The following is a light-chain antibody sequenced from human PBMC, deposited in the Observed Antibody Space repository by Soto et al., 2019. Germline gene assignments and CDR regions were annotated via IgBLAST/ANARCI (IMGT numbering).Light chain of an antibody. V-gene: IGLV2-14*01. CDR1: SSDVGGYNS. Sequence: QSALTQPASVSGSPGQSITFSCTGTSSDVGGYNSVSWYQQHAGKAPKLMIYEVSNRPSGVSNRFSGSKSGNTASLTISGLQAEDEADYYCSSYTNSNTLVFGGGTKVTVL. CDR3: SSYTNSNTLV. J-gene: IGLJ3*02. CDR2: EVS.